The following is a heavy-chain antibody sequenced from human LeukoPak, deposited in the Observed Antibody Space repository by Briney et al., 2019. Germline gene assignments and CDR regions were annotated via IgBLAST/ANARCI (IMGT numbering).Heavy chain of an antibody. V-gene: IGHV3-7*03. J-gene: IGHJ2*01. Sequence: PGGFLRLSCTATVFTFSNSRVNWVRQSPWKGLEWVANIKEDGTEKYYVDSVKGRFTIFRDNAKNSLYLQMNSLRAEDTAVYYCARPHNNWRWYFDLWGRGTLVTVSS. D-gene: IGHD3-3*01. CDR1: VFTFSNSR. CDR3: ARPHNNWRWYFDL. CDR2: IKEDGTEK.